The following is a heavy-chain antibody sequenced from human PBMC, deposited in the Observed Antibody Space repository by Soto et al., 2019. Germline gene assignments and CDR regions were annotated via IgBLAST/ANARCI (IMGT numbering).Heavy chain of an antibody. J-gene: IGHJ4*02. V-gene: IGHV4-39*01. CDR1: GGSISSSSYY. CDR3: AAPFSLRGIAVAGTVGY. D-gene: IGHD6-19*01. CDR2: IYYSGST. Sequence: PSETLSLTCTVSGGSISSSSYYWGWIRQPPGKGLEWIGSIYYSGSTYYNPSLKSRVTISVDTSKNQFSLKLSSVTAADTAVYYCAAPFSLRGIAVAGTVGYWGQGTLVTVSS.